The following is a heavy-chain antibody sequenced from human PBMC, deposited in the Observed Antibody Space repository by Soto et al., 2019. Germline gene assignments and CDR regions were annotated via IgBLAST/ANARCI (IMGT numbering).Heavy chain of an antibody. V-gene: IGHV3-30-3*01. CDR2: ISYDGSNK. CDR3: ASGIARYYYDSSGQGPS. Sequence: LRLSCAASGFTFSSYAMHWVRQAPGKGLEWVAVISYDGSNKYYADSVKGRFTISRDNSKNTLYLQMNSLRAEDTAVYYCASGIARYYYDSSGQGPSWGQGTLVTVSS. D-gene: IGHD3-22*01. CDR1: GFTFSSYA. J-gene: IGHJ4*02.